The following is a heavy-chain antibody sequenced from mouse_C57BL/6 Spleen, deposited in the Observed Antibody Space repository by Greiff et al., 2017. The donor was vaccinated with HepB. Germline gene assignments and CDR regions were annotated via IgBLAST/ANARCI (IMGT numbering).Heavy chain of an antibody. CDR2: ISYDGSN. J-gene: IGHJ2*01. CDR3: ARGGYSNYVGY. D-gene: IGHD2-5*01. CDR1: GYSITSGYY. V-gene: IGHV3-6*01. Sequence: DVKLQESGPGLVKPSQSLSLTCSVTGYSITSGYYWNWIRQFPGNKLEWMGYISYDGSNNYNPSLKNRISITRDTSKNQFFLKLNSVTTEDTATYYCARGGYSNYVGYWGQGTTLTVSS.